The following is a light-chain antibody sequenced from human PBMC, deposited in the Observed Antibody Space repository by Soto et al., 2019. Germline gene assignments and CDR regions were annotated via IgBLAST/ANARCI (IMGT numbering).Light chain of an antibody. Sequence: EIVLTQSPGTLSLSPGERATLSCRASQSVSSSYLAWYQQKPGQAPRLLIYGASSRATGIPARFSGSGSGTDFTLTITRLEPEDFALYYCQQYGDSPITFGQGTRLEIK. CDR1: QSVSSSY. J-gene: IGKJ5*01. V-gene: IGKV3-20*01. CDR2: GAS. CDR3: QQYGDSPIT.